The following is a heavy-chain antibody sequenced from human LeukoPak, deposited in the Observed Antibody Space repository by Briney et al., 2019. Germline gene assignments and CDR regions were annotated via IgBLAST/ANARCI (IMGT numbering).Heavy chain of an antibody. Sequence: ASVKVSCKASGYTFTSYGISWVRQAPGQGLEWMGWIGAYNGNTNYAQKLQGRVTMTTDTSTSTAYLELRSLRSDDTAVYYCARDLRRYCSSTSCPGGFDYWGQGTLFTVSS. CDR3: ARDLRRYCSSTSCPGGFDY. V-gene: IGHV1-18*01. J-gene: IGHJ4*02. CDR1: GYTFTSYG. D-gene: IGHD2-2*01. CDR2: IGAYNGNT.